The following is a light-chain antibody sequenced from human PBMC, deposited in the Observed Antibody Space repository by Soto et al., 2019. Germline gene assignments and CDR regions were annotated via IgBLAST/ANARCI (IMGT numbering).Light chain of an antibody. V-gene: IGKV2-28*01. CDR1: QSLLHSNGYNY. CDR2: LGS. J-gene: IGKJ4*01. Sequence: DIVMTQSPLSLPVTPGEPASISCRSSQSLLHSNGYNYLDWYLQKPGQSPQLLIYLGSSRASGVPDRFSGSGSGTDFTLKISRVEAEYVGVYYCMEALQSPLTFGGGTKVDIK. CDR3: MEALQSPLT.